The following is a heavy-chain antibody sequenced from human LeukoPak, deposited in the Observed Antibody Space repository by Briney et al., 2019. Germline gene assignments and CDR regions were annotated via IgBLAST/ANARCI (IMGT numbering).Heavy chain of an antibody. Sequence: ASVKVSCKASGYTFTSYYMHWVRQAPGQGLEWMGIINPSGGSTSYAQKFQGRVTMTRDTSTSTVYMELSSLRSEDTAVYYCGRDIVVVPAARSAFDPWGQGTLVTVSS. CDR3: GRDIVVVPAARSAFDP. D-gene: IGHD2-2*01. V-gene: IGHV1-46*03. J-gene: IGHJ5*02. CDR2: INPSGGST. CDR1: GYTFTSYY.